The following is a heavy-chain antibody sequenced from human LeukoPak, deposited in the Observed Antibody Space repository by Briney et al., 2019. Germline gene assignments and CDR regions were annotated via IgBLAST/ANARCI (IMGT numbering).Heavy chain of an antibody. Sequence: PSETLSLTCAVYGGSFSGYYWSWIRQPPGKGLEWIGEINLSGSTNYNPSLKSRVTISVDTSKNQFSLKLSSVTAADTAVYYCARAHDYGDYGFDFWGQGTLVTVSS. D-gene: IGHD4-17*01. CDR1: GGSFSGYY. CDR3: ARAHDYGDYGFDF. J-gene: IGHJ4*02. V-gene: IGHV4-34*01. CDR2: INLSGST.